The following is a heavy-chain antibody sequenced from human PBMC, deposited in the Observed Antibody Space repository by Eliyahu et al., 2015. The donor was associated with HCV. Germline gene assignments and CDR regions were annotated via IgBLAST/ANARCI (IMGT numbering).Heavy chain of an antibody. Sequence: QITLKESGPTLVKPTQTLTLTCTFSXFSLSTSXVGXGXIRQPPGKALEWLALIYWDDDQRYSPSLKSRLTITKDTSKNQVVLTMTNMDPVDTATYYCAHSPVGATILDYWGQGTLVTVSS. CDR2: IYWDDDQ. J-gene: IGHJ4*02. V-gene: IGHV2-5*02. CDR1: XFSLSTSXVG. D-gene: IGHD1-26*01. CDR3: AHSPVGATILDY.